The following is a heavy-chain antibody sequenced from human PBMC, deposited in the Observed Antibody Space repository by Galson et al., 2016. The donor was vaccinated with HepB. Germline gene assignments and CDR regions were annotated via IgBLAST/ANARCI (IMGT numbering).Heavy chain of an antibody. V-gene: IGHV4-31*03. CDR1: GDSMSSGDYY. CDR2: IYNSGST. CDR3: ARPLTYCSGGSCFFWGWFDP. Sequence: TLSLTCTVSGDSMSSGDYYWSWIRRHPGKGLELIGYIYNSGSTYYSPSLKSRVSISVDTSKNQFSLKLSSVTAADTAVYFCARPLTYCSGGSCFFWGWFDPWGQGALVTVSS. D-gene: IGHD2-15*01. J-gene: IGHJ5*02.